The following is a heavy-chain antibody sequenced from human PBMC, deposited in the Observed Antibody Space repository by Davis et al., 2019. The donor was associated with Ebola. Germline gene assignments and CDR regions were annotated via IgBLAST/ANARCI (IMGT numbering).Heavy chain of an antibody. D-gene: IGHD1-26*01. V-gene: IGHV1-69*06. Sequence: SVKVSCKVAGGTLISYAVTWVRQAPGQGLEWMGGIISPFGTINFAQKFQGRISITADKSTNTGFLELTSLRSEDTAMYFCAREVGETKLDQWGQGTLVTVSS. J-gene: IGHJ4*02. CDR3: AREVGETKLDQ. CDR1: GGTLISYA. CDR2: IISPFGTI.